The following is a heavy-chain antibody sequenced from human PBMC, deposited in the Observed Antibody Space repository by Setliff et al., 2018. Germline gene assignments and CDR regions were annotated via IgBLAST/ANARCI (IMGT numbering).Heavy chain of an antibody. CDR3: ARLKRVDIVATIPYYDAFDI. CDR1: GYSISSGYY. J-gene: IGHJ3*02. CDR2: IFHSGNT. Sequence: PSETLSLTCTVSGYSISSGYYWGWIRQPPGKGLEWIGSIFHSGNTYYNPSLKSRVTISVDTSKNQFSLKQSYVTAADPAIYYCARLKRVDIVATIPYYDAFDIWGQGTMVTVSS. V-gene: IGHV4-38-2*02. D-gene: IGHD5-12*01.